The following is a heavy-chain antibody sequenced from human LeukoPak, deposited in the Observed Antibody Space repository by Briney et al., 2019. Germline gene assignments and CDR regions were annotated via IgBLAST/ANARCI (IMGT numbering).Heavy chain of an antibody. Sequence: PSETLSLTCAVYGGSFSGYYWSWIRQPPGKGLEWIGEINHSGSTNYNPSLKSRVTISVDTSKNQFSLKLSSVTAADTAVYYCARHGKMVQPTYYYYMDVWGKGTTVTVSS. CDR1: GGSFSGYY. J-gene: IGHJ6*03. V-gene: IGHV4-34*01. D-gene: IGHD3-10*01. CDR2: INHSGST. CDR3: ARHGKMVQPTYYYYMDV.